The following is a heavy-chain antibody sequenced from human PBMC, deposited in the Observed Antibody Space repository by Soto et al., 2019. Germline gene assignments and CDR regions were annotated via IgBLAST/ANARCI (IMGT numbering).Heavy chain of an antibody. CDR3: ARGQIPYGLDV. Sequence: SSVKVSCKASGYTFTGYYMHWVRQAPGQGLEWMGWINPNSGGTNYAQKFQGWVTMTRDTSISTAYMELSSLRVEDMAVYYCARGQIPYGLDVWGQGTTVTVSS. V-gene: IGHV1-2*04. CDR1: GYTFTGYY. J-gene: IGHJ6*02. CDR2: INPNSGGT.